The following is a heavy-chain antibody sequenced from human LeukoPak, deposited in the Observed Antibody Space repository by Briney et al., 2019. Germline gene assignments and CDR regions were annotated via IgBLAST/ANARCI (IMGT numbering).Heavy chain of an antibody. V-gene: IGHV3-23*01. CDR2: ISGSGGST. D-gene: IGHD3-3*01. CDR3: ARHYDFWSGSIDY. CDR1: GFTFSSYA. Sequence: GGSLRLSCAASGFTFSSYAMSWVRQAPGKGPEWVSAISGSGGSTYYADSVKGRFTISRDNSKNTLYLQMNSLRAEDMAVYYCARHYDFWSGSIDYWGQGTLVTVSS. J-gene: IGHJ4*02.